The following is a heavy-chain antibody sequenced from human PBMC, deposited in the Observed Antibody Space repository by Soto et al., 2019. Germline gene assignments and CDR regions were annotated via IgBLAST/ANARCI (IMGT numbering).Heavy chain of an antibody. Sequence: EVQLLESGGGLVQPGGSLRLSCAASGFTFSSYAMSWVRQAPGKGLEWVSAISGSGGSTYYADSVKGRFTISRDNSKNTLYLQMNRLRAEDTAVYYCAKYDYIWGSYRGNYFDYWGQGTLVTVSS. CDR2: ISGSGGST. V-gene: IGHV3-23*01. CDR3: AKYDYIWGSYRGNYFDY. D-gene: IGHD3-16*02. J-gene: IGHJ4*02. CDR1: GFTFSSYA.